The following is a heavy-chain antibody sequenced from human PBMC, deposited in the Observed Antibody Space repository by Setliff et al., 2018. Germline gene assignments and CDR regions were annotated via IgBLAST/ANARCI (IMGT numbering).Heavy chain of an antibody. Sequence: GGSLRLSCAASGFTFSSYALHWVRQAPGKGLEWVANINQDGSETYYVDSLKGRFSVSRDNGKNSLYLQMNSLRAEDTAVYYCARASKGLYCGSDCFYTFDSWGPGTLVTVSS. D-gene: IGHD2-21*02. V-gene: IGHV3-7*01. CDR1: GFTFSSYA. CDR2: INQDGSET. J-gene: IGHJ4*02. CDR3: ARASKGLYCGSDCFYTFDS.